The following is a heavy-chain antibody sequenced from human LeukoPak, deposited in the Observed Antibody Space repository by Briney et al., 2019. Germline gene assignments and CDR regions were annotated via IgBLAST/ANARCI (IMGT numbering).Heavy chain of an antibody. D-gene: IGHD6-13*01. CDR1: GFTFDDYG. CDR3: ARDERASIAAAGPPSYYYYMDV. CDR2: INWNGGST. Sequence: GGSLRLSCAASGFTFDDYGMSWVRQASGKGLEWVSGINWNGGSTGYADSVKGRFTISRDNAKNSLYLQMNSLRAEDTALYYCARDERASIAAAGPPSYYYYMDVWGKGTTVTVSS. V-gene: IGHV3-20*04. J-gene: IGHJ6*03.